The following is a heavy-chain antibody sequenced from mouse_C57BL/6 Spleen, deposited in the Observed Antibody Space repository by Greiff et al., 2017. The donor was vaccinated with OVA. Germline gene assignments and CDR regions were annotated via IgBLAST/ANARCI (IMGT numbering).Heavy chain of an antibody. CDR3: AREGSSGYEFAY. V-gene: IGHV1-54*01. J-gene: IGHJ3*01. CDR2: INPGSGGT. CDR1: GYAFTNYL. D-gene: IGHD3-2*02. Sequence: VQLQQSGAELVRPGTSVKVSCKASGYAFTNYLIEWVKQRPGQGLEWIGVINPGSGGTNYNEKFKGKATLTADKSSSTAYMQLSSLTSEDAAVYFCAREGSSGYEFAYWGQGTLVTVSA.